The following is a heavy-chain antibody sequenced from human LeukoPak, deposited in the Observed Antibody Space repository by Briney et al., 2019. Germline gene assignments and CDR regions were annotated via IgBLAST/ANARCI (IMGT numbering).Heavy chain of an antibody. CDR3: ARSKAGKNLGLITH. V-gene: IGHV4-59*01. Sequence: PSETLSLTCTVSGGSISIYFWSWFRQPPGKGLEWIGYVYYSGSTNYNPSLESRVTISVDTSKNHFALELNSVTAADTAVYTCARSKAGKNLGLITHGAQGPRVTVS. J-gene: IGHJ4*02. CDR1: GGSISIYF. D-gene: IGHD3/OR15-3a*01. CDR2: VYYSGST.